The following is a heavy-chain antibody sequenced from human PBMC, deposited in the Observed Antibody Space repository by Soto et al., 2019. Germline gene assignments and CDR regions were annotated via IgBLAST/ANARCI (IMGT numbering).Heavy chain of an antibody. Sequence: QVQLVQSGAEVKKPGASVKVSCKASGYTFTSYGISWVRQAPGQGLEWMGWISAYNGNTNYAQKLQGRVTMTTDTATSTAYMEVRRLRFDDTAVYYCARYWRQIAAAGLYYFDYWGQGTLVTVSS. V-gene: IGHV1-18*01. CDR2: ISAYNGNT. J-gene: IGHJ4*02. CDR1: GYTFTSYG. D-gene: IGHD6-13*01. CDR3: ARYWRQIAAAGLYYFDY.